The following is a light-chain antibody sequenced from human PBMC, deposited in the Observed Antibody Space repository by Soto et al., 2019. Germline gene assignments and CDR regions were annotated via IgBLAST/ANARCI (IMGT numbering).Light chain of an antibody. CDR1: SSNIGVGYD. Sequence: QAVVTQPPSVSGAPGQRATISCSGSSSNIGVGYDVHWYQHLPGTPPKLLVSGANNRPSGVPDRFSGSQSGTSASLTITGLQADDEADYYCQSYDSVSGGVFGGGTKLTVL. CDR2: GAN. V-gene: IGLV1-40*01. J-gene: IGLJ3*02. CDR3: QSYDSVSGGV.